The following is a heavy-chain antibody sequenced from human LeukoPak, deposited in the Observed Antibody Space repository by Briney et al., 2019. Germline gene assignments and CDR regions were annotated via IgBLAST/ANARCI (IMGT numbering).Heavy chain of an antibody. Sequence: GGSLRLSCAASGFTFSSYAMHWVRQAPGKGLEWVAVISYDGSNKYYADSVKGRFTISRDNSKNTLYLQMNSLRAEDTAVYYCTYATGYWGQGTLVTVSS. CDR2: ISYDGSNK. J-gene: IGHJ4*02. V-gene: IGHV3-30-3*01. D-gene: IGHD2-8*01. CDR1: GFTFSSYA. CDR3: TYATGY.